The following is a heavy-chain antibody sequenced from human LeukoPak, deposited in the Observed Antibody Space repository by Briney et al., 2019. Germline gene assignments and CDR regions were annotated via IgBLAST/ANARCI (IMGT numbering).Heavy chain of an antibody. CDR2: IFYSGNT. V-gene: IGHV4-59*01. CDR1: GDSISSYY. D-gene: IGHD2-21*02. CDR3: VRVVTNIRGNWFDP. Sequence: KPSETLSLTCTVSGDSISSYYWSWIRQPPGKGLEWIGYIFYSGNTNYNSSLKSRVTLSVDTSRNQFSLTLTSVTAADTAVYYCVRVVTNIRGNWFDPWGQGTLVTVSS. J-gene: IGHJ5*02.